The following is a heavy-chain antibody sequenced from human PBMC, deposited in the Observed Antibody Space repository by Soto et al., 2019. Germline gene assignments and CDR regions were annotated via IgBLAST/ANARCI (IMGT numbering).Heavy chain of an antibody. Sequence: QVQLVESGGGVVQPGTSLRLSCAVSGITFSAYAMHWVRQAPGKGLEWVARISYDGRVSSTADSVKGRFTISRANSRSTLYLQMNSLRTEDTAMYYCVRDYNDGIGRFDYWGQGALVTVSS. D-gene: IGHD3-22*01. J-gene: IGHJ4*02. CDR3: VRDYNDGIGRFDY. CDR1: GITFSAYA. V-gene: IGHV3-30*04. CDR2: ISYDGRVS.